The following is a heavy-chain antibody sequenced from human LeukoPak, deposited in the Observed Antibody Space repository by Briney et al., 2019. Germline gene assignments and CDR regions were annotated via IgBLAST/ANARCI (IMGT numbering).Heavy chain of an antibody. CDR3: ARVYASPDH. J-gene: IGHJ4*02. CDR1: GYTFTGYY. D-gene: IGHD2/OR15-2a*01. V-gene: IGHV1-2*02. Sequence: RASVKVSCKASGYTFTGYYIHWVRQARGQGLEWMGWINPDSGDTSYAQRFQGRVTMTRDTSITTAYMELSRLRSDDTAMYYCARVYASPDHWGQGTLVTVSS. CDR2: INPDSGDT.